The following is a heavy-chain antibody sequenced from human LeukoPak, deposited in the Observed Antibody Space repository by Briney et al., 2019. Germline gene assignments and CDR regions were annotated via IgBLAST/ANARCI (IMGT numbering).Heavy chain of an antibody. V-gene: IGHV3-30*03. CDR3: ARDRVVPAEYYYYGMDV. CDR1: GFTFSSYD. J-gene: IGHJ6*02. CDR2: ISYDGSNK. Sequence: PGRSLRLSCAASGFTFSSYDMHWVRQAPGKGLEWVAVISYDGSNKYYADSVKGRFTISRDNSKNTLYLQMNSLRAEDTAVYYCARDRVVPAEYYYYGMDVWGQGTTVTVSS. D-gene: IGHD2-2*01.